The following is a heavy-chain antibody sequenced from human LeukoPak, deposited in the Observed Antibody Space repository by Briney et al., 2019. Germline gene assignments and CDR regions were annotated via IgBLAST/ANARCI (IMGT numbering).Heavy chain of an antibody. Sequence: GGSLRPSCAASGFTFSSYSMNWVRQAPGKGLEWVSSISSSSSYIYYADSVKGRFTISRDNAKNSLYLQMNSLRAEDTAVYYCARFCIAAAGTKQWLRRDFDYWGQGTLVTVSS. V-gene: IGHV3-21*01. CDR2: ISSSSSYI. D-gene: IGHD6-13*01. CDR1: GFTFSSYS. J-gene: IGHJ4*02. CDR3: ARFCIAAAGTKQWLRRDFDY.